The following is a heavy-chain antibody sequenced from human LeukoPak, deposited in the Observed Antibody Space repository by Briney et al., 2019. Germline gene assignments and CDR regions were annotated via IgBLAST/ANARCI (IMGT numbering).Heavy chain of an antibody. D-gene: IGHD3-10*01. CDR3: AKQSGGSGNYYYY. V-gene: IGHV3-23*01. CDR1: EFTFSSYA. CDR2: ISGSGGST. Sequence: GGSLRLSCAASEFTFSSYAMSWVRQAPGKGLEWVSAISGSGGSTYYADSVKGRFTISRDNSKNTVYLQMNSLRAEDTAVYYCAKQSGGSGNYYYYWGQGTLVTVSS. J-gene: IGHJ4*02.